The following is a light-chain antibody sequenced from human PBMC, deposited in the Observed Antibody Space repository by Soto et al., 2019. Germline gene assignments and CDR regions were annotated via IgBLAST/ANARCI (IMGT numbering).Light chain of an antibody. CDR1: SSDVGGYNY. Sequence: QSALTQPASVSGSPGQSITISCTGTSSDVGGYNYVSWYQQHPGKAPKLMIYDVNNRPSGVSNRFSGSKSGNTASLTISGLQAEDEAEYYCSSYRSSSPYVVFGGGTKLTVL. CDR2: DVN. J-gene: IGLJ2*01. CDR3: SSYRSSSPYVV. V-gene: IGLV2-14*01.